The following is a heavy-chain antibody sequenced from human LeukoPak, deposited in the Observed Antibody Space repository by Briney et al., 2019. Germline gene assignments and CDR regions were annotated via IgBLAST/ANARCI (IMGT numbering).Heavy chain of an antibody. D-gene: IGHD4-23*01. CDR1: GYTFTGYY. CDR3: ARRPGYGGNPDY. CDR2: INPNSGGT. V-gene: IGHV1-2*02. J-gene: IGHJ4*02. Sequence: ASVKVSCKASGYTFTGYYMHWVRQAPGQGLEWMGWINPNSGGTNYAQRFQGRVTMTGDTSISTDYMELSRLRSDDTAVYYCARRPGYGGNPDYWGQGTLVTVSS.